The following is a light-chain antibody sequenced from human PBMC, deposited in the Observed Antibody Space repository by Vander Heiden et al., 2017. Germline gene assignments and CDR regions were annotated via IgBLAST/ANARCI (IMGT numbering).Light chain of an antibody. CDR2: AAS. CDR1: STINTY. Sequence: DIQMTQSPSSLSASGGDTVTISWRARSTINTYSNWYQQKSGKAPQLLIYAASSLQDGVPARFSGSRSGTEFTLTISGLQPEDFATYYCQQNCSTMWTFGQGTKVEIK. CDR3: QQNCSTMWT. V-gene: IGKV1-39*01. J-gene: IGKJ1*01.